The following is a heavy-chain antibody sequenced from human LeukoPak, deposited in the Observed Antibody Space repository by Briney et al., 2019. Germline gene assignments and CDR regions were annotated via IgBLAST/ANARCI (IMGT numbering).Heavy chain of an antibody. V-gene: IGHV4-59*01. CDR2: IYYSGST. Sequence: SETLSLTCTVSGGSISSYYWSWIWQPPGKGLEWIGYIYYSGSTNYNPSLKSRVTISVDTSKNQFSLKLSSVTAADTAVYYCARDAYSGNYFDYWGQGTLVTVSS. J-gene: IGHJ4*02. CDR1: GGSISSYY. CDR3: ARDAYSGNYFDY. D-gene: IGHD1-26*01.